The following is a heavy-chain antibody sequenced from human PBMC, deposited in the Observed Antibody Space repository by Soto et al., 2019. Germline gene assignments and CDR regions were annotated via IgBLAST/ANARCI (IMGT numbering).Heavy chain of an antibody. J-gene: IGHJ5*02. V-gene: IGHV1-18*01. CDR3: ARDTSTVTTDWFDP. Sequence: GXSVKASGKASRYTFTSYGIRWVRQAPGQGLEWMGWISAYNGNTNYAQKLQGRVTMTTDTSTSTAYMELRSLRSDDTAVYYCARDTSTVTTDWFDPWGQGTLVTVSS. D-gene: IGHD4-17*01. CDR1: RYTFTSYG. CDR2: ISAYNGNT.